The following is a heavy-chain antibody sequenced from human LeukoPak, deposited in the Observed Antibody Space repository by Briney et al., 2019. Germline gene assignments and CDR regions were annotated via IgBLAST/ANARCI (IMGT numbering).Heavy chain of an antibody. V-gene: IGHV1-24*01. Sequence: RASVKVSCKVSGYTLTELSMHWVRHPPGKGLEWMGGFHPEDGETIYAQKFQRRLTMTKDTSTDTAYMELSSLRSEDTAVYYCATDPVRATGLGGSDYWGQGTLVTVSS. CDR1: GYTLTELS. D-gene: IGHD1-26*01. CDR2: FHPEDGET. CDR3: ATDPVRATGLGGSDY. J-gene: IGHJ4*02.